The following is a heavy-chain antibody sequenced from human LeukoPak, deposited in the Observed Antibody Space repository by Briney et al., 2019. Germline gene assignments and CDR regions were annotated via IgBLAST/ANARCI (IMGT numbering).Heavy chain of an antibody. V-gene: IGHV1-18*01. J-gene: IGHJ4*02. D-gene: IGHD3-22*01. CDR3: ARSGVGYYYDSSGYYPLDY. Sequence: ASVKVSCKASGYTFTNYGISWVRQAPGQELEWMGWISAYNGNTNYAQKLQGRVTMTTDTSTSTAYMQLRSPRSDDTAVYYCARSGVGYYYDSSGYYPLDYWGQGTLVTVSS. CDR2: ISAYNGNT. CDR1: GYTFTNYG.